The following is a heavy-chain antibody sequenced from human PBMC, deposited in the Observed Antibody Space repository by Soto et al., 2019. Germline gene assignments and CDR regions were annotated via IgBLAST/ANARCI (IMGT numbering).Heavy chain of an antibody. Sequence: QVHLVQSGAEGKKPGASVTVSCKASGYTFTSYYIHWVRQAPGEGLEWVGIINPSDGSTTYSQKFQGRVTMTRDTSTSTVYMDLSSLKSDDTAVYYCTRERGRFDPWGQGTLVTVSS. CDR1: GYTFTSYY. V-gene: IGHV1-46*03. D-gene: IGHD3-16*01. J-gene: IGHJ5*02. CDR2: INPSDGST. CDR3: TRERGRFDP.